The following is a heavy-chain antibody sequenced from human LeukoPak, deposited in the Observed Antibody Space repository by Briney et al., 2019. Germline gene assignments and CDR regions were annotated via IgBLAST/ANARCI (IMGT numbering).Heavy chain of an antibody. CDR1: GFTFSSYG. D-gene: IGHD3-22*01. V-gene: IGHV3-30*02. CDR3: AKVGYYDSSGYPDDY. J-gene: IGHJ4*02. CDR2: IRYDGSNK. Sequence: GGSLRLSCAASGFTFSSYGMHWVRQAPGKGLEWVAFIRYDGSNKYYADSVKGRFTISRDNSKNTLYLQMNSLRAEDTAVYYCAKVGYYDSSGYPDDYWGQGTLATVSS.